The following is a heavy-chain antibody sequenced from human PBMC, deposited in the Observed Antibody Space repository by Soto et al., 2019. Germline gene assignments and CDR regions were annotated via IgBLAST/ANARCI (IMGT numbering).Heavy chain of an antibody. CDR2: ISWNSGSI. CDR3: AKGVTVATLDY. Sequence: EVQLVESGGGLVQPGRSLRLSCAASGFTFDDYAMHWVRQAPGKGLEWVSGISWNSGSIGYADSVKGRFTISRDNAKNSLYLQMNSLRAEDTALYYCAKGVTVATLDYWGQGTLVTVSS. CDR1: GFTFDDYA. J-gene: IGHJ4*02. D-gene: IGHD5-12*01. V-gene: IGHV3-9*01.